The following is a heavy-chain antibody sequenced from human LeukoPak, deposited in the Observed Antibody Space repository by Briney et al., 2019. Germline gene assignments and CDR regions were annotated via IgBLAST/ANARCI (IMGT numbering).Heavy chain of an antibody. CDR2: IYSGGST. Sequence: GGSLRLSCAASGFTVSSNYMSWVRQAPGKGLEWVSVIYSGGSTYYADSVKGRFTISKDNSKNTLYLQMNSLRAEDTAVYYCARLDYGGDYFDYWGQGTLVAVSS. J-gene: IGHJ4*02. CDR3: ARLDYGGDYFDY. CDR1: GFTVSSNY. D-gene: IGHD4-17*01. V-gene: IGHV3-66*04.